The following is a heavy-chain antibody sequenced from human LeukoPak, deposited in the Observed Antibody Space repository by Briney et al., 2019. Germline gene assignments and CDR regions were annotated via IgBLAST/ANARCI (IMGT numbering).Heavy chain of an antibody. D-gene: IGHD3-10*01. Sequence: GESLKISCKGSGYSFTSYWIGWVRQMPGKGLEWMGIIYPGDSDTRYSPSFQGQVTISADKSISTAYLQWSSLKASDTAVYYCARPLDYYGSGSYVDYWGQGTLVTVSS. J-gene: IGHJ4*02. V-gene: IGHV5-51*01. CDR2: IYPGDSDT. CDR1: GYSFTSYW. CDR3: ARPLDYYGSGSYVDY.